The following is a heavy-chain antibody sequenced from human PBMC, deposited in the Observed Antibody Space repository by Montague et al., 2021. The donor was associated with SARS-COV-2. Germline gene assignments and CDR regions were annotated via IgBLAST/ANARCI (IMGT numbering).Heavy chain of an antibody. D-gene: IGHD3-10*01. Sequence: SETLSLTCTVYGGSFSGSYWSWIRQPQEKGLEWNGEINQSGKTKNNPSLKSRVIISVDTAKNQFSLKLNSVTAADTDVYYCARRGSSIWGVTVSAELDYGGQGTL. CDR2: INQSGKT. V-gene: IGHV4-34*01. J-gene: IGHJ4*02. CDR3: ARRGSSIWGVTVSAELDY. CDR1: GGSFSGSY.